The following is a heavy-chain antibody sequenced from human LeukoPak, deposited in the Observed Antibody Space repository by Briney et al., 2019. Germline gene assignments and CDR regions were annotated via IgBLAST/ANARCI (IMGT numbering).Heavy chain of an antibody. V-gene: IGHV3-9*01. D-gene: IGHD2-15*01. CDR1: GFTFDDYA. Sequence: GGSLRLSCAASGFTFDDYAMHWVRHAPGKGLEWVSGISWNSGSIGYADSVKGRFTISRDNAKNSLYLQMNSLRAEDTALYYCAKGNTAVAATYHYGMDVWGQGTTVTVSS. CDR2: ISWNSGSI. CDR3: AKGNTAVAATYHYGMDV. J-gene: IGHJ6*02.